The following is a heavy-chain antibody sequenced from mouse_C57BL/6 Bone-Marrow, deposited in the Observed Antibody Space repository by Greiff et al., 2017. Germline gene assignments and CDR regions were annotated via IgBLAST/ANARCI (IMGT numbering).Heavy chain of an antibody. CDR1: GFTFSSYA. CDR2: ISDGGSYT. J-gene: IGHJ3*01. D-gene: IGHD1-1*01. Sequence: EVQLVESGGGLVKPGGSLKLSCAASGFTFSSYAMSWVRQTPGKRLEWVATISDGGSYTYYTDNVKGRFTISRDNAKNNLYLQMSHLKSEDTAMYYCARSPGDDGSSYNAYWGQGTLVTVSA. CDR3: ARSPGDDGSSYNAY. V-gene: IGHV5-4*01.